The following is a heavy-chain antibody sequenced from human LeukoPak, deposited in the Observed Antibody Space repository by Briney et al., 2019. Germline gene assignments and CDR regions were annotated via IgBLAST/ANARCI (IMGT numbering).Heavy chain of an antibody. CDR1: GFTSSSYS. CDR2: ISSGSSTI. Sequence: GGSLRLSCAASGFTSSSYSMNWVRQAPGKGLEWVSYISSGSSTIYYADSVKGRFTISRDNAKNSVYLQMNSLRAEDTAVYYCARVYYDFWSDWGQGTLVTVSS. CDR3: ARVYYDFWSD. V-gene: IGHV3-48*04. D-gene: IGHD3-3*01. J-gene: IGHJ4*02.